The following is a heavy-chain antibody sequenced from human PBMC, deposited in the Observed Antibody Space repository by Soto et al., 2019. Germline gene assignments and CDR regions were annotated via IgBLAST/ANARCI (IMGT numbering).Heavy chain of an antibody. V-gene: IGHV3-23*01. CDR3: VKDKKYDILSAWDALDI. D-gene: IGHD3-9*01. J-gene: IGHJ3*02. Sequence: GGSLRLSCAASGFTFSNYAITWVRQAPGKGLEWVAAISGGGGGTYYADPVKGRFTISRDNSKNTLHLQMNNLRAEDTATYYCVKDKKYDILSAWDALDIWGHGTLVTVSS. CDR2: ISGGGGGT. CDR1: GFTFSNYA.